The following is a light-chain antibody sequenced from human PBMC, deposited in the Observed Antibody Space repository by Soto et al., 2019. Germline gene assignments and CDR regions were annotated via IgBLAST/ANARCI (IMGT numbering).Light chain of an antibody. Sequence: DIQLTQSPSSLSASVGDRVTITCQASQDISNSLNWYQQKPGKAPNLLIYDAFTLQSEVPSRFSGSGSGTDVTVTISSLQPEDMATYFCQQYDNLPLSFGGGTKVEIK. J-gene: IGKJ4*01. CDR2: DAF. V-gene: IGKV1-33*01. CDR3: QQYDNLPLS. CDR1: QDISNS.